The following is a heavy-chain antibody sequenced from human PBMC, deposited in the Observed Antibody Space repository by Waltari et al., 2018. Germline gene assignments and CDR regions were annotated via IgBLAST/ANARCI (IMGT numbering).Heavy chain of an antibody. CDR1: GFSLSTYS. J-gene: IGHJ3*02. D-gene: IGHD2-2*01. CDR3: ASRYCTSTNCYAFDI. V-gene: IGHV3-21*01. Sequence: EVQLVESGGGLVKPGGALRLSCAASGFSLSTYSMNWVRQAPGKGLEWVASISSISSSIYFADSVKGRFTISRDNAKNSLYLQMNSLRVEDTAVYYCASRYCTSTNCYAFDIWGQGTMVTVSS. CDR2: ISSISSSI.